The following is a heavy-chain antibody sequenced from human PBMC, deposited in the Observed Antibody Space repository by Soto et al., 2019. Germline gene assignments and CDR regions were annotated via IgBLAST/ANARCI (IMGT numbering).Heavy chain of an antibody. J-gene: IGHJ4*02. CDR3: PTDMTLILLSF. D-gene: IGHD3-22*01. V-gene: IGHV3-15*01. Sequence: EVQLVESGGGLVKPGGSLRLSCAASGLTFSNVWMNWVRQAPGKGLEWVGRIKSKTDGGTTDYAAPVKGRFTISRDDSKNNLYLQMNSLKTEDTAVYYCPTDMTLILLSFWGQGTLVTVSS. CDR2: IKSKTDGGTT. CDR1: GLTFSNVW.